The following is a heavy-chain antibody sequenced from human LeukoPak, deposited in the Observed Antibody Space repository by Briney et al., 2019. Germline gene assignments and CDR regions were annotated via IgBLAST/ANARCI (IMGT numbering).Heavy chain of an antibody. V-gene: IGHV4-4*02. Sequence: PSEPLSLTCTVSLDSTTSNFWSWVRQPPGKGLEWIGEIHRSGSPNYNPSLQSRVTISIDRSRNQIVLELSSVTAADTAVYYCAREILGGFNPGAYWGQGTMVSVSS. CDR2: IHRSGSP. D-gene: IGHD1-14*01. CDR1: LDSTTSNF. J-gene: IGHJ4*02. CDR3: AREILGGFNPGAY.